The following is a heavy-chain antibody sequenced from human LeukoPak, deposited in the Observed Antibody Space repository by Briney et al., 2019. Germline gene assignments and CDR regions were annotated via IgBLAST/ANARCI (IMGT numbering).Heavy chain of an antibody. CDR3: ARNIVTRPYYHGLDV. CDR1: GGSISSNSYY. CDR2: IYYSGST. V-gene: IGHV4-39*01. Sequence: SSATLSLTCTVSGGSISSNSYYWGWLRQPPGKGLEWIGSIYYSGSTYYNPSLKSRVTISVDTSKNQFSLKLTSVTASDTGLYYCARNIVTRPYYHGLDVWGQGTTVTVSS. J-gene: IGHJ6*02. D-gene: IGHD6-6*01.